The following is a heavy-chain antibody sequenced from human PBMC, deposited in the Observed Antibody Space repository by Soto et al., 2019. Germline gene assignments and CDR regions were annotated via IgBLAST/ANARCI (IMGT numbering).Heavy chain of an antibody. J-gene: IGHJ6*02. D-gene: IGHD3-10*01. CDR2: IYYSGST. CDR1: GGSISSSSYY. CDR3: ASEYYYGSGSYRYYGMDV. V-gene: IGHV4-39*01. Sequence: ASETLSLTCTVSGGSISSSSYYWGWIRQPPGKGLEWIGSIYYSGSTYYNPSLKSRVTISVDTSKNQFSLKLSSVTAADTAVYYCASEYYYGSGSYRYYGMDVWGQGTTVTVSS.